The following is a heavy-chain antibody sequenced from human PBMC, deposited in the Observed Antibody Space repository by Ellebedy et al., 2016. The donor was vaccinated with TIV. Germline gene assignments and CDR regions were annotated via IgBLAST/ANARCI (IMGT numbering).Heavy chain of an antibody. V-gene: IGHV3-23*01. Sequence: PGGSLRLSCAASGFTFSTYAMGRVRQAPGKGLEWVSAISGGGGYTYYADSVKGRFTISRDDSKNTLYLQMNSLRAEDTAVYFCAKGPGTQCFDIWGQGTMVTVSS. D-gene: IGHD1-1*01. CDR2: ISGGGGYT. CDR1: GFTFSTYA. J-gene: IGHJ3*02. CDR3: AKGPGTQCFDI.